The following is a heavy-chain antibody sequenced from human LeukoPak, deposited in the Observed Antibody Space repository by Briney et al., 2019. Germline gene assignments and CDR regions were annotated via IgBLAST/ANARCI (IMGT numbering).Heavy chain of an antibody. CDR2: ISGSSGGT. Sequence: PGGSLRLSCAASGFTFSSHAMGWVRQAPGKGLEWVSSISGSSGGTYYADSVKGRFTISRDNSKDTLYLQMNSLRAEDTAVYYCAKEGRGNAVDYWGQGTLVTVSS. CDR3: AKEGRGNAVDY. CDR1: GFTFSSHA. J-gene: IGHJ4*02. D-gene: IGHD1-1*01. V-gene: IGHV3-23*01.